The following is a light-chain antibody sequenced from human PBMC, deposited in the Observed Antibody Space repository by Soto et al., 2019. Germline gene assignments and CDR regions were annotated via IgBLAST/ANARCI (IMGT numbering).Light chain of an antibody. V-gene: IGKV3-20*01. J-gene: IGKJ4*01. CDR2: GAS. CDR3: QQYGGSPRVT. Sequence: EIVLTQSPGTLSLSPGERATLSCRASQSVSSNYLAWYQQKPGQAPRLLIYGASSRATGITDRFIGSGSGTDFTLTINRLEPEDFGVYYCQQYGGSPRVTFGGGTKVEIK. CDR1: QSVSSNY.